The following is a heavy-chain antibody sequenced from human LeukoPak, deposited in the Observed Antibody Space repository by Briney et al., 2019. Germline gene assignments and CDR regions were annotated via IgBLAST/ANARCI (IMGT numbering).Heavy chain of an antibody. V-gene: IGHV3-23*01. J-gene: IGHJ4*02. CDR1: GFTFSSYG. CDR2: ISGSGGST. D-gene: IGHD3-22*01. CDR3: AKRRYYYDSSGYYGPFDY. Sequence: GGSLRLSCAASGFTFSSYGMSWVRQAPGKGLEWVSAISGSGGSTYYADSVKGRFTISRDNSKNTLYLQMNSLRAEDTAVYYCAKRRYYYDSSGYYGPFDYWGQGTLVTVSS.